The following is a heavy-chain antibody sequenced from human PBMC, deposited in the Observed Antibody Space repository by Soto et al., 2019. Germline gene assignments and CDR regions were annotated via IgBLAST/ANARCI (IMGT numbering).Heavy chain of an antibody. CDR3: ARDTRGSWGDY. D-gene: IGHD6-13*01. V-gene: IGHV1-69*04. J-gene: IGHJ4*02. Sequence: GASVKVSCKASGGTFSSYTISWVRQAPGQGLEWMGRINPILGIANYAQKLQGRVTITADKSTSTAYMELSSLRSEDTAVYYCARDTRGSWGDYWGQETLVTVSS. CDR2: INPILGIA. CDR1: GGTFSSYT.